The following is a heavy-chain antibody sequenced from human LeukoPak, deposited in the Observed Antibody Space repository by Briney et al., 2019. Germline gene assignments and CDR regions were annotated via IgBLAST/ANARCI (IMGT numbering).Heavy chain of an antibody. CDR2: IKGRTYSETA. CDR3: AWMATVLSAHV. Sequence: GGSLRLSCVVSGLTFRDAWISWVRQAPGKGLEWIGRIKGRTYSETADFAAPVKGRFTLSRDDSKNTVYLQMNSLNTEDTAMYFCAWMATVLSAHVWGQGTLVTLSS. J-gene: IGHJ4*02. CDR1: GLTFRDAW. D-gene: IGHD5-24*01. V-gene: IGHV3-15*01.